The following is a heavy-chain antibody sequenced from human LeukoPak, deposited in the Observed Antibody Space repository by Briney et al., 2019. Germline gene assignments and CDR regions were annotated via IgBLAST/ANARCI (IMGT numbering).Heavy chain of an antibody. CDR1: GFTFSSYS. Sequence: GGSLRLSCAASGFTFSSYSMNWVRQAPGKGLEWVSSISSSSSYIYYADSVKGRFTISRDNAKNSLYLQMNSLRAEDTAVYYCAKDYGSGSYDYYMDVWGKGTTVTVSS. J-gene: IGHJ6*03. CDR3: AKDYGSGSYDYYMDV. CDR2: ISSSSSYI. V-gene: IGHV3-21*01. D-gene: IGHD3-10*01.